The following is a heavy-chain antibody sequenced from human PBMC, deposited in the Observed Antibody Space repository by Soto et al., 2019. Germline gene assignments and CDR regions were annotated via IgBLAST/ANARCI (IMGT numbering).Heavy chain of an antibody. CDR1: GFIFSTYA. Sequence: QVHLVESGGGVVQPGRSLRLSCAASGFIFSTYAMHWVRQAPGKGLEWVAVISYDGYFKYYADSVKGRFTISRDNSKNMLYLQMNSLGAEDTAVYYCVRVQSKGADNNSRGYHYYGMDVWGQGTTVTVSS. CDR3: VRVQSKGADNNSRGYHYYGMDV. J-gene: IGHJ6*02. V-gene: IGHV3-30*04. CDR2: ISYDGYFK. D-gene: IGHD4-4*01.